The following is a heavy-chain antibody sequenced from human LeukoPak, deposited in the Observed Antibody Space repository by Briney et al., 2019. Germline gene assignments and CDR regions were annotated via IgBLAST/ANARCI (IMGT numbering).Heavy chain of an antibody. D-gene: IGHD3-16*01. CDR1: GYTFTSYY. CDR3: ATGRWGVDY. V-gene: IGHV1-2*02. Sequence: ASVKGSCKASGYTFTSYYMHCVRQAPVQGLEWIGWIKPNSGGTNYAQKFKGRVTMTRDTSISTASMELSRLRSDDTAVYYCATGRWGVDYWGQGTLVTVSS. CDR2: IKPNSGGT. J-gene: IGHJ4*02.